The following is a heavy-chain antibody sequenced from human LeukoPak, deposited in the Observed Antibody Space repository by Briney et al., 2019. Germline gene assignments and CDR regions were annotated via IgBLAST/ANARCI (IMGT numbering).Heavy chain of an antibody. CDR1: GFTFTNYA. CDR3: AKDEGQMATIPWAFDY. CDR2: ISYDGSNK. Sequence: GGSLRLSCAASGFTFTNYAVHWVRQAPGKGLEWVALISYDGSNKYYADSVKGRFTISRDNSKNTLYLQMNSLRAEDTAVYYCAKDEGQMATIPWAFDYWGQGTLVTVSS. J-gene: IGHJ4*02. D-gene: IGHD5-24*01. V-gene: IGHV3-30*04.